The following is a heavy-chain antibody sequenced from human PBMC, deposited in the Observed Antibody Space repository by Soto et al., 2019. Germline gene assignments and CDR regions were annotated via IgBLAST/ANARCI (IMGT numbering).Heavy chain of an antibody. J-gene: IGHJ6*03. Sequence: GGSLRLSCAASGFTFSSYGMSWVRQAPGKGLEWVSTISGSGGSTYHADSVKGRFTISRDNSKNTLYLQMNSLRAEDTAVYYCARDPLGYCSGGSCYYYYYMAVWGQGTTVTLSS. D-gene: IGHD2-15*01. V-gene: IGHV3-23*01. CDR3: ARDPLGYCSGGSCYYYYYMAV. CDR2: ISGSGGST. CDR1: GFTFSSYG.